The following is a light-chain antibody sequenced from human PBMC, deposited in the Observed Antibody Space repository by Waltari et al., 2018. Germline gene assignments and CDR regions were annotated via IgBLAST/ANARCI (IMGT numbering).Light chain of an antibody. CDR3: SSYISDDTLDV. CDR2: DVS. CDR1: SSDVGDYNY. J-gene: IGLJ1*01. Sequence: QTALTRPAPVSGSPGQSITISCAGTSSDVGDYNYVSWYQQYPGEAPKLIIYDVSHRPSGVSNRFSGSKSGNTASLTISGLQAEDEADYYCSSYISDDTLDVFGTGTKVTVL. V-gene: IGLV2-14*03.